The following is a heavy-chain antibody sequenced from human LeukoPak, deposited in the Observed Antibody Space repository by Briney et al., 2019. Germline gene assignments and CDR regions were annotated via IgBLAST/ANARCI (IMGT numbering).Heavy chain of an antibody. CDR1: GGSISSSGYY. CDR2: IYHSGST. V-gene: IGHV4-39*07. CDR3: ARIVTMVRGATLYWFDP. J-gene: IGHJ5*02. Sequence: SETLSLTCTVSGGSISSSGYYWGWIRQPPGKGLEWIGSIYHSGSTYYNPSLKSRVTISVDTSKNQFSLKLSSVTAADTAVYYCARIVTMVRGATLYWFDPWGQGTLVTVSS. D-gene: IGHD3-10*01.